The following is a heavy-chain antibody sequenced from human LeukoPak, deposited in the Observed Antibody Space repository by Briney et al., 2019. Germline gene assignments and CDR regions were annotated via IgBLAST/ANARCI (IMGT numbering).Heavy chain of an antibody. CDR3: ARDTSGYGLDY. J-gene: IGHJ4*02. CDR1: GASITRYY. Sequence: SETLSLTCTVSGASITRYYWSWIRQPPGKGLEWIGYVYYSGTTNYNPSLKSRVSISVDTSKNQFSLKLSSVTAADTAVYYCARDTSGYGLDYWGQGTLVTVSS. V-gene: IGHV4-59*12. D-gene: IGHD5-12*01. CDR2: VYYSGTT.